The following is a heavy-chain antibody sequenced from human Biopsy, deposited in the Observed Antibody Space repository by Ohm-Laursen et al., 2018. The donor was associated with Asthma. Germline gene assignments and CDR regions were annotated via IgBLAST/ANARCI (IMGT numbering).Heavy chain of an antibody. V-gene: IGHV3-30-3*01. CDR3: ARDVMEWYLPAFDF. J-gene: IGHJ4*02. CDR2: GGSYYDGGLK. CDR1: GFTFRGYA. Sequence: SLRLSCTASGFTFRGYAMHWVRQAPGKGLEWVAVGGSYYDGGLKYYADSVNGRFTVSRDDSKNTLYLQMNSLGPDDTAVYYCARDVMEWYLPAFDFWGQGTLVTVSS. D-gene: IGHD3-3*01.